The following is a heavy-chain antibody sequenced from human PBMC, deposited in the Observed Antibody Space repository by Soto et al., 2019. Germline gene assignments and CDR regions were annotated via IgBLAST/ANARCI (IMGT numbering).Heavy chain of an antibody. CDR2: VSGGGYS. D-gene: IGHD1-1*01. V-gene: IGHV3-23*01. Sequence: GGSLRLSCAASGFTFSIYAMAWVRQAPGKGLEWVSTVSGGGYSYYVDSVKGRFTISRDDSKNTLYLQINNLRAEDTAVYYCARFRVAGTPHSGMDVWGQGATVTVSS. CDR1: GFTFSIYA. J-gene: IGHJ6*02. CDR3: ARFRVAGTPHSGMDV.